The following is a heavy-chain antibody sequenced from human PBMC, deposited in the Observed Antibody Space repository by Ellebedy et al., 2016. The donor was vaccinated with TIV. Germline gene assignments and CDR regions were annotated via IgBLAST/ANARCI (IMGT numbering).Heavy chain of an antibody. D-gene: IGHD6-19*01. CDR3: ARVLPFSSAFHLDY. CDR2: IYTSGST. J-gene: IGHJ4*02. Sequence: LRLXXTVSGGSISSGSYYWSWIRQPAGKGLEWIGRIYTSGSTNYNPSLKSRVTISVDTSRNQFSLKLTSVTAADTAVYYCARVLPFSSAFHLDYWGQGTLVTVSS. V-gene: IGHV4-61*02. CDR1: GGSISSGSYY.